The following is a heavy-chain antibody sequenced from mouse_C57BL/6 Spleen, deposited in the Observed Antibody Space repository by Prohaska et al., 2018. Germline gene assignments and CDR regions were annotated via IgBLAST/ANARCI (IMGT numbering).Heavy chain of an antibody. CDR3: ARRLPDY. D-gene: IGHD5-5*01. CDR2: IYPGSGST. V-gene: IGHV1-55*01. CDR1: GYTFTSYW. Sequence: PGASVKMSCKASGYTFTSYWITWVKQRPGQGLEWIGDIYPGSGSTNYNEKFKSKATLTVDTSSSTAYMQLSSLTSEGSAIYYCARRLPDYWGQGTTLTVSS. J-gene: IGHJ2*01.